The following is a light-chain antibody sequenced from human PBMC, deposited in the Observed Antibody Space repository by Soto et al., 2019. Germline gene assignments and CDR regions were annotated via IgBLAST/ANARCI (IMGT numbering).Light chain of an antibody. CDR1: SSDVGGYDH. V-gene: IGLV2-14*01. CDR3: SSYTSGSTYV. J-gene: IGLJ1*01. CDR2: EVS. Sequence: QSALTQPASVSGFPGQSITISCTGTSSDVGGYDHVSWYQQHPGKAPKLMIYEVSNRPSGVSNRFSGSKSGKTASLTISGLQAEDEADYYCSSYTSGSTYVFGTGTKVTVL.